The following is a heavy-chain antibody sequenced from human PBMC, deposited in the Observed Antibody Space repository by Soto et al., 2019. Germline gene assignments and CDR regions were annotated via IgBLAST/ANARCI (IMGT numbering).Heavy chain of an antibody. D-gene: IGHD1-26*01. J-gene: IGHJ4*02. V-gene: IGHV4-31*03. CDR1: EGSISIGIYH. CDR3: ARVEGSSYYFRHDC. CDR2: IYYSGSS. Sequence: PSQTLALSCTVSEGSISIGIYHWSWIREPPGKGLEWIGNIYYSGSSYYNPSLKSRATISIDTSKDQFSLRLGSVTAADTAVYYCARVEGSSYYFRHDCWGRGTMVTVSS.